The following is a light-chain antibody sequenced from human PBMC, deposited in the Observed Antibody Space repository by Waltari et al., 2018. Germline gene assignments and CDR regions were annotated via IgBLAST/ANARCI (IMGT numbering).Light chain of an antibody. CDR2: KGN. CDR3: ALYMGSGIWV. CDR1: SGSVSTTSY. J-gene: IGLJ3*02. V-gene: IGLV8-61*01. Sequence: QTVVTQEPSLSVSPGGTVTLTCTLSSGSVSTTSYATWYQQTPGQPPRTLVYKGNARSSGGPDRFSGSILGNKAALTITGAQADDESDYYCALYMGSGIWVFGGGTKLTVL.